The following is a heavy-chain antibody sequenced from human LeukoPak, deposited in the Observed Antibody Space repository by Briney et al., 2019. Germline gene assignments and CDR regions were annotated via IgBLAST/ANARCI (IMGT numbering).Heavy chain of an antibody. Sequence: GGSLRLSCAASGFTFSKYWMLWVRQAPGKGLESVSRINTDGTVTTYADSVRGRFTVSRDNADNTMFLQMNSVRDEDTAVYYCATRQWLAPPPDSWGQGTPVTVSS. CDR2: INTDGTVT. D-gene: IGHD6-19*01. J-gene: IGHJ4*02. V-gene: IGHV3-74*01. CDR1: GFTFSKYW. CDR3: ATRQWLAPPPDS.